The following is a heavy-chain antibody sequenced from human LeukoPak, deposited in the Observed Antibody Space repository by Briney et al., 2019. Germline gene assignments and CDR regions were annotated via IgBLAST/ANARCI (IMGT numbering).Heavy chain of an antibody. CDR3: ARIFDYGDYAGWFDP. J-gene: IGHJ5*02. D-gene: IGHD4-17*01. Sequence: SETLSLTCTVSGGSISSSSYYWGWIRQPPGKGLEWIGSIYYSGSTYYNPSLKSRVTISVDTSKNQFSLKLSSVTAADTAVYYCARIFDYGDYAGWFDPWGQGTLVTVSS. CDR2: IYYSGST. CDR1: GGSISSSSYY. V-gene: IGHV4-39*01.